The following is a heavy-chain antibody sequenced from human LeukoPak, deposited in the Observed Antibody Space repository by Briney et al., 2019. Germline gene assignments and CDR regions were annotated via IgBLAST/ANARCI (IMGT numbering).Heavy chain of an antibody. V-gene: IGHV3-23*01. CDR2: ISGSGGST. Sequence: GGSPRLSCAASGFTFSSYAMSWVRQAPGKGLEWVSAISGSGGSTYYADSVKGRFTISRDNSKNTLYLQMNSLRAEDTAVYYCAKEHDFWSGYQDDGAFDIWGQGTMVTVSS. D-gene: IGHD3-3*01. J-gene: IGHJ3*02. CDR3: AKEHDFWSGYQDDGAFDI. CDR1: GFTFSSYA.